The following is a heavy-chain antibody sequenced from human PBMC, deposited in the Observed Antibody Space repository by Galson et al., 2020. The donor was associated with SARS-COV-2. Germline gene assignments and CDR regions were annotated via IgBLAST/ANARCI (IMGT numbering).Heavy chain of an antibody. D-gene: IGHD3-10*01. CDR3: LREGDTIYPDH. Sequence: GGSLRFSCEASGFTVGSRRISWVPRAQGKGLEWVTLIDAAGNPFYADSIKGRFTISRDNSRNIVFLQMTSLTAVDTAVYYCLREGDTIYPDHWGPGTLVTVSS. CDR1: GFTVGSRR. CDR2: IDAAGNP. J-gene: IGHJ4*02. V-gene: IGHV3-53*01.